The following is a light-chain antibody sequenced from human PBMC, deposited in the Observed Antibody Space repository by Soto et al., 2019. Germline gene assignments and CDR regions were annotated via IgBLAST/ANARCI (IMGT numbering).Light chain of an antibody. CDR1: SSDVGSYNY. CDR2: DVS. Sequence: QSALTQPASVSGSPGQWITISCTGTSSDVGSYNYVSWYQQHPAKAPKLMIYDVSNRPSGVSNHFSGSKSGNTASLTISGLQSEDDADYYCSSYTTSSTRVFGGGTKLTVL. V-gene: IGLV2-14*01. CDR3: SSYTTSSTRV. J-gene: IGLJ3*02.